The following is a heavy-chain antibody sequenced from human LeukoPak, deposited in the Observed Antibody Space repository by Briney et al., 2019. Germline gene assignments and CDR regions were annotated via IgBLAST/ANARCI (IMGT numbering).Heavy chain of an antibody. CDR2: IKSKTDGGTT. CDR1: GFTFSNAW. CDR3: TTDTLLLVYGDYLPGY. J-gene: IGHJ4*02. Sequence: PGGSLRLSCAASGFTFSNAWMSWVRQAPGKGLDWVGRIKSKTDGGTTDYAAPVKGRFTISRDDSKNTLYLQMNSLKTEDTAVYYCTTDTLLLVYGDYLPGYWGQGTLVTVSS. D-gene: IGHD4-17*01. V-gene: IGHV3-15*01.